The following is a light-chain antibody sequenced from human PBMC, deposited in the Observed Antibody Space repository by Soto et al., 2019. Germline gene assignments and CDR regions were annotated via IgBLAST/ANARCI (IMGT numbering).Light chain of an antibody. CDR2: AAS. CDR3: QQSYSTPRT. Sequence: DIQMTQSPSSLSASVGDRVTITCRASQSISSYLNWYQQKPGKAPKLLIYAASSLQSGVPSRFSGSGSGTDFTLTIRSLQPEDFATYSCQQSYSTPRTFGQGTKVEI. J-gene: IGKJ1*01. V-gene: IGKV1-39*01. CDR1: QSISSY.